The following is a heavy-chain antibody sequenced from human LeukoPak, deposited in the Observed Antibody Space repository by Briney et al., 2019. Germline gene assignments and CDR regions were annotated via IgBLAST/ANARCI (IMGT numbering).Heavy chain of an antibody. CDR1: GFTFSMYW. V-gene: IGHV3-7*03. CDR2: IKEDGSAK. J-gene: IGHJ4*02. Sequence: GGSLRLSCGASGFTFSMYWMSWDRQAPGKGLEWVANIKEDGSAKNLVDSVKGRFTISRDNAKNSLYLQMNSLRAEDTALYYCAKDIRYSSSAGSYFDYWGQGTLVTVSS. CDR3: AKDIRYSSSAGSYFDY. D-gene: IGHD6-6*01.